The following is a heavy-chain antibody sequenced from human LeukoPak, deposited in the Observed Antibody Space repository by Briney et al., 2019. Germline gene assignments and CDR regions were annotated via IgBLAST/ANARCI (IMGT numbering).Heavy chain of an antibody. J-gene: IGHJ6*02. CDR2: IYHSGST. V-gene: IGHV4-30-2*01. CDR1: GGSISSGGYS. Sequence: SETLSLTCAVSGGSISSGGYSWSWIRQPPEKGLEWIGYIYHSGSTYYNPSLKSRVTISVDRSKNQFSLKLSSVTAADTAVYYCARGDGMDVWGQGTTVTVSS. CDR3: ARGDGMDV.